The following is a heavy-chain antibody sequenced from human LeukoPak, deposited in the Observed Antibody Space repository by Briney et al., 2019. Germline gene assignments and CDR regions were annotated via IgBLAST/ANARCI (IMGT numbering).Heavy chain of an antibody. CDR2: IIPILGIA. Sequence: SVKVSCKASGYTFTGYYMHWVRQAPGQGLEWMGRIIPILGIANYAQKFQGRVTITADKPTSTAYMELSSLRSEDTAVYYCARGRYSSGWRTHNFDYWGQGTLVTVSS. J-gene: IGHJ4*02. V-gene: IGHV1-69*04. D-gene: IGHD6-19*01. CDR1: GYTFTGYY. CDR3: ARGRYSSGWRTHNFDY.